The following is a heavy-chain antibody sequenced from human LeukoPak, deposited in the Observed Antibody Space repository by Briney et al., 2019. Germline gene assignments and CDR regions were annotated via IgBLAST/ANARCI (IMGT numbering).Heavy chain of an antibody. D-gene: IGHD3-10*01. CDR3: ARVSGNIQIWPQPFGDGMDV. CDR2: ISGSGRST. Sequence: GGSLRLSCAASRFTFSSYVMGWVRQAPGKGLECVSAISGSGRSTYYADSVKGRFTISGEDSKNTLYLQMNILRAEDTAIYYCARVSGNIQIWPQPFGDGMDVWGQGTTVTVSS. CDR1: RFTFSSYV. J-gene: IGHJ6*02. V-gene: IGHV3-23*01.